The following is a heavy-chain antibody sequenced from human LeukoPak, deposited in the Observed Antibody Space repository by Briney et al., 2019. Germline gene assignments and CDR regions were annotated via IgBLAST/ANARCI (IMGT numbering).Heavy chain of an antibody. D-gene: IGHD6-19*01. V-gene: IGHV3-33*01. J-gene: IGHJ4*02. CDR2: IWYDGSNK. CDR3: ARYMEVAGTSIDY. Sequence: PGGSLRLSCAASGFTFSSYGMHWVRQAPGKGLGWVAVIWYDGSNKYYADSVKGRFTISRDNSKNTLYLQMNSLRAEDTAVYYCARYMEVAGTSIDYWGQGTLVTVSS. CDR1: GFTFSSYG.